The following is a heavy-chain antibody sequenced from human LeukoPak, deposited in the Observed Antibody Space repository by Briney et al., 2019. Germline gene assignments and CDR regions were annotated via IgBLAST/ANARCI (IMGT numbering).Heavy chain of an antibody. J-gene: IGHJ4*02. Sequence: SETLSLTCTVSGGSINSFYWSWIRQPPGRGLEWIGYIHYSGSSNYNPSLKSRVTISVDTSKNQFSLKLSSVTAADTAVYYCARAAYSGSYHSDYWGQGTLVTVSS. CDR1: GGSINSFY. D-gene: IGHD1-26*01. CDR3: ARAAYSGSYHSDY. V-gene: IGHV4-59*01. CDR2: IHYSGSS.